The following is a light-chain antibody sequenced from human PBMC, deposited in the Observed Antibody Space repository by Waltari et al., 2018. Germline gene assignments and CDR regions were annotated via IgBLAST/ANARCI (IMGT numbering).Light chain of an antibody. CDR2: DAS. CDR3: QETNTHSQT. Sequence: DIQMTQSPSTVSASVGDTVTITCRASQGISNRLTWYQQKPWKAPKVLIYDASTLQSGVPSRFSGSGSGTEFTLTIRSLQPEDFATYYCQETNTHSQTFGQGTRLEIK. V-gene: IGKV1-12*01. CDR1: QGISNR. J-gene: IGKJ5*01.